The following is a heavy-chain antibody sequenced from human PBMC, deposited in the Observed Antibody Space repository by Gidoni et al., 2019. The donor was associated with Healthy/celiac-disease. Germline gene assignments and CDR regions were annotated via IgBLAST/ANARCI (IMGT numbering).Heavy chain of an antibody. CDR1: GFTFSSYS. V-gene: IGHV3-21*01. CDR3: ARDPDQYSGSYYLNYGMDV. CDR2: IVSSSSYI. D-gene: IGHD1-26*01. J-gene: IGHJ6*02. Sequence: EVQLVESGGGLVKPGGSLRLSCAASGFTFSSYSMNWVRQAPGKGLEGVSSIVSSSSYIYHAYSVQGRFTISRDNAKNSLYLQMNSLRAEDTAVYYCARDPDQYSGSYYLNYGMDVWGQGTTVTVSS.